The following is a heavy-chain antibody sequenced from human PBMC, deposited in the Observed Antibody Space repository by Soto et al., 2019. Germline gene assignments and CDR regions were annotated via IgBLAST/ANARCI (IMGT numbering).Heavy chain of an antibody. J-gene: IGHJ4*01. D-gene: IGHD3-22*01. CDR3: TTDSYSTIIIVRFDY. CDR1: GFTFSSYA. V-gene: IGHV3-15*01. Sequence: GGSLRLSCAASGFTFSSYAMSWVRQAPGKGLEWVGRIKSKTDGGTTDYAEPVKGRFAISRDDSNNMVYLQMNSLKIEDTAVYYCTTDSYSTIIIVRFDYWGHGTLVTVS. CDR2: IKSKTDGGTT.